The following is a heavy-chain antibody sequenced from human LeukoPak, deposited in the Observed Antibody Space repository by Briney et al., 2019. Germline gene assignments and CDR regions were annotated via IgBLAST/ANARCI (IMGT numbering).Heavy chain of an antibody. Sequence: PGGSLRLSCAASGFTFSSYAMNWVRQAPGRGLEWVSGISGGAGSTYYADSVKGRFTISRDNSKNTLYLQMNSLRAEDTAVYYCAKVHYYDSSGYYYYYYGMDVWGQGTTVTVSS. CDR1: GFTFSSYA. CDR2: ISGGAGST. D-gene: IGHD3-22*01. V-gene: IGHV3-23*01. J-gene: IGHJ6*02. CDR3: AKVHYYDSSGYYYYYYGMDV.